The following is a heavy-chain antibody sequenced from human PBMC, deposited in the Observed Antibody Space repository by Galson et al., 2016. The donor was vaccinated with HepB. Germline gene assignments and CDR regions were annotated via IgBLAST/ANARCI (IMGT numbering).Heavy chain of an antibody. J-gene: IGHJ4*02. CDR1: GDSVSRHTAA. CDR3: ASGTGAYVQ. V-gene: IGHV6-1*01. D-gene: IGHD5-12*01. Sequence: CAISGDSVSRHTAAWNWIRQSPSRALEWLGRTYYRSKWSSDYAVSMKSRITINADTSMNQFSLQLNSVTPEDTAEYYCASGTGAYVQWGQGTLVTVSS. CDR2: TYYRSKWSS.